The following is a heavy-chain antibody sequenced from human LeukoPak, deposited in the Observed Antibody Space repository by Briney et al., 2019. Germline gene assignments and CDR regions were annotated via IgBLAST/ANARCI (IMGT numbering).Heavy chain of an antibody. J-gene: IGHJ3*02. CDR1: GFTFDDYA. CDR2: ISGDGGST. CDR3: ANLETDTAMPLVAFDI. V-gene: IGHV3-43*02. D-gene: IGHD5-18*01. Sequence: GGSLRLSCAASGFTFDDYAMHWVRQAPGKGLEWVSLISGDGGSTYYADSVKGRFTISRDNSKSSLYLQMNSLRTEDTALYYCANLETDTAMPLVAFDIWGQGTVVTVSS.